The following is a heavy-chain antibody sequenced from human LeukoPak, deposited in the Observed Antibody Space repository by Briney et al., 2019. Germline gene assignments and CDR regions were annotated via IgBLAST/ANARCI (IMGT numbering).Heavy chain of an antibody. CDR2: IYYSGST. Sequence: SSETLSLTCAVYGVSFSGYYWSWIRQPPGKGLEWIGYIYYSGSTNYNPSLKSRVTISVDTSKNQFSLKLSSVTAADTAVYYCARASCSGGSCYQGYWGQGTLVTVSS. CDR3: ARASCSGGSCYQGY. V-gene: IGHV4-59*01. CDR1: GVSFSGYY. J-gene: IGHJ4*02. D-gene: IGHD2-15*01.